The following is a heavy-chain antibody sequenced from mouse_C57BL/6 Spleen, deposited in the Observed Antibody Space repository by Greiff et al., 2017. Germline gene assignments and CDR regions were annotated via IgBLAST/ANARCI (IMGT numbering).Heavy chain of an antibody. CDR3: DRRSYYCSSLDY. D-gene: IGHD1-1*01. CDR1: GYSCTGYY. CDR2: INPSTGGT. J-gene: IGHJ2*01. Sequence: EVQLQQSGPELVKPGASVKISCKAPGYSCTGYYMNWVKQSSEKSLEWIGEINPSTGGTTYNQKFKAKATLTVDKSSSTAYMQLKSLTSEDSAVYYCDRRSYYCSSLDYWCQGTTLTVSS. V-gene: IGHV1-42*01.